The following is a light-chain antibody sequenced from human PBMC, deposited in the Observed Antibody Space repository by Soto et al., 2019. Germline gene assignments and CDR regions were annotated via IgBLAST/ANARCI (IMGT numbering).Light chain of an antibody. CDR2: AAS. J-gene: IGKJ1*01. V-gene: IGKV1-27*01. CDR3: QKYSSATWA. CDR1: QAISNY. Sequence: DIRLTQSPSSLSAPVGDRVTITCRASQAISNYVAWYQQKPGKVPKLLIFAASTLQSGVPSRFSGSGSWTDFTLAISSLQPEDVATYYWQKYSSATWAFGQGTVVVI.